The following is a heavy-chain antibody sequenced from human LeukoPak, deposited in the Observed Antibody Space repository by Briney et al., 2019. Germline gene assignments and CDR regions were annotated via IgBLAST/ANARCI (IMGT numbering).Heavy chain of an antibody. CDR1: GFTFSSSW. CDR3: ARGAPIDH. V-gene: IGHV3-74*01. CDR2: MNGDVTTI. Sequence: GGSLRLSCAASGFTFSSSWMYWLRQSPGKGLVWVSRMNGDVTTISYADSVRSRFTISRDNAQNTLHLQMDSLRVEDTAVYYCARGAPIDHWGQGVLVTVSS. J-gene: IGHJ5*02.